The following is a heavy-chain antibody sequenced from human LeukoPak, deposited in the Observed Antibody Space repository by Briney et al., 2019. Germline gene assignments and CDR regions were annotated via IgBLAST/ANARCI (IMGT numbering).Heavy chain of an antibody. D-gene: IGHD2-15*01. CDR1: GFTFSHFW. CDR2: IKKTGSET. J-gene: IGHJ4*02. V-gene: IGHV3-7*01. Sequence: GGSLRLSCAASGFTFSHFWMSWIRQAPGKGLEWVAYIKKTGSETYYADSVKGRFTITRDNTRNSLFLQMYSLRAEDTAVYFCAREDGYCSGGNCYSYFDSWGQGTLVTVSS. CDR3: AREDGYCSGGNCYSYFDS.